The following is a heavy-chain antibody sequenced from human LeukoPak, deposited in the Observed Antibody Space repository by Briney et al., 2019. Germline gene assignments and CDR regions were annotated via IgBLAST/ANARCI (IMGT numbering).Heavy chain of an antibody. V-gene: IGHV1-2*02. J-gene: IGHJ4*02. CDR3: ARGPYDY. CDR2: INPNSGDT. CDR1: VYTFTGFY. Sequence: ASVKVSCKSSVYTFTGFYIHWVRQAPRQGLEWMGWINPNSGDTNYAQKFQGGVTMTTDTSINTAYMDLKRLRSDDSAIYYCARGPYDYWGQGTLVTVSS.